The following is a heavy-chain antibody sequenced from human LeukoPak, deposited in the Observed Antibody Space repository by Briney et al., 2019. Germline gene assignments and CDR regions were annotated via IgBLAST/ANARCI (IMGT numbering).Heavy chain of an antibody. J-gene: IGHJ3*02. D-gene: IGHD4-23*01. CDR3: ARDRGYYGGNPWDI. CDR1: GGSISSGGYS. Sequence: SETLSLTCAVSGGSISSGGYSWSWIRQPPRKGLEWVGFIYYSGSTNYNPSLKSRVTISVDTSKNQFSLKLSSVTAADTAVYYCARDRGYYGGNPWDIWGQGTMVTVSS. CDR2: IYYSGST. V-gene: IGHV4-61*08.